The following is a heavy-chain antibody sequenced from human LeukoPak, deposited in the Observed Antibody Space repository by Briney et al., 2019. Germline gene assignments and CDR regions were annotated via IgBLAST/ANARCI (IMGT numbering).Heavy chain of an antibody. J-gene: IGHJ4*02. V-gene: IGHV1-69*02. Sequence: ASVKVSCKASGGTFSSYTISWVRQAPGQGHEWMGRIIPILGIANYAQKFQGRVTITADKSTSTAYMELSSLRSEDTAVYYCARSVIAVAGPDYWGQGTLVTVSS. CDR1: GGTFSSYT. D-gene: IGHD6-19*01. CDR2: IIPILGIA. CDR3: ARSVIAVAGPDY.